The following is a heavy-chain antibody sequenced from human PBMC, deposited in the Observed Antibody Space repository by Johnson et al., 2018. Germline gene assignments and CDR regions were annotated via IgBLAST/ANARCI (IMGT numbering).Heavy chain of an antibody. CDR3: TTGLAQRSSFDGFDL. CDR1: AFSFSGAW. D-gene: IGHD6-13*01. Sequence: VQLVQSGGGLVKPGGSLRLSCAASAFSFSGAWMNWVRQAPGKGLEWVGRIKSKTDGGAADYTAPVKGRFTISRDDSKNTLYIQMNSLKIEDTAVFYCTTGLAQRSSFDGFDLWGQGTMVTVSS. V-gene: IGHV3-15*07. J-gene: IGHJ3*01. CDR2: IKSKTDGGAA.